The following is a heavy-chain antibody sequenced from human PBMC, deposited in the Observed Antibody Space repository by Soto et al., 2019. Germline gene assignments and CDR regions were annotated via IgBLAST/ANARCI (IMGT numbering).Heavy chain of an antibody. CDR3: ARGAIQLWLPDY. Sequence: SXTLSLTCAVYGGSFSGYYWSWIRQPPGKGLEWIGEINHSGSTNYNPSLKSRVTISVDTSKNQFSLKLSSVTAADTAVYYCARGAIQLWLPDYWGQGTLVTVSS. V-gene: IGHV4-34*01. CDR1: GGSFSGYY. J-gene: IGHJ4*02. CDR2: INHSGST. D-gene: IGHD5-18*01.